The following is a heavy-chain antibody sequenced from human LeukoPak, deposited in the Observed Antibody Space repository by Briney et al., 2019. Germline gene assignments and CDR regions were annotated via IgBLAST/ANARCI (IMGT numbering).Heavy chain of an antibody. J-gene: IGHJ4*02. CDR2: VKQDGIET. Sequence: PGGSLRLSCVASGFTFSRDWMSWVRQAPGKGLEWVASVKQDGIETQYVDSVKGRFTISRDNDKNSVYLQMNSLRVEDTAVYYCARDGTGFDYWGQGTLVTVSS. CDR3: ARDGTGFDY. V-gene: IGHV3-7*01. CDR1: GFTFSRDW. D-gene: IGHD2-8*02.